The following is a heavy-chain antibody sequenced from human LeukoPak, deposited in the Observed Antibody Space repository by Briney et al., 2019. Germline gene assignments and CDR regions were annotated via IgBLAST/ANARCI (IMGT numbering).Heavy chain of an antibody. CDR1: GFIFNNYA. J-gene: IGHJ3*01. CDR3: AKKHGDSDLRVFDV. CDR2: ITGTGGHT. Sequence: PGGSLRLSCAASGFIFNNYAMTWVRQTPGKGLEWVSTITGTGGHTYYADFAEGRFTISRDNSKSTLYLQLNSLRADDTALYYCAKKHGDSDLRVFDVWGKGTMVTVSS. V-gene: IGHV3-23*01. D-gene: IGHD4-17*01.